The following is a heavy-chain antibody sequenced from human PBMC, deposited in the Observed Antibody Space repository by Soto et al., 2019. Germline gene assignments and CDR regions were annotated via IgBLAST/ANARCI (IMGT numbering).Heavy chain of an antibody. CDR1: GGSISSGGYY. CDR2: IYYSGST. D-gene: IGHD2-15*01. CDR3: ARVRYCSGGSCYHRFDP. J-gene: IGHJ5*02. V-gene: IGHV4-31*03. Sequence: QVQLQESGPGLVKPSQTLSLTCTVSGGSISSGGYYWSWIRQHPGKGLEWIGYIYYSGSTYYNLSLKSRVTISVDTSKNQFSLKLSSVTAADTAVYYCARVRYCSGGSCYHRFDPWGQGTLVTVSS.